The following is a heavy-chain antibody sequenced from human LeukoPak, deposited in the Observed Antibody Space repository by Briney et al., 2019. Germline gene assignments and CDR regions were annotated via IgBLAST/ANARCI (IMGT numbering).Heavy chain of an antibody. J-gene: IGHJ4*02. Sequence: ASVKVSCKASGYTFTSYGISWVRQAPGQGLEWMGWISAYNGNTNYAQKLQGRVTMTTDTSTSTAYMELRSLRSDDTAVYYCARVAPIYCSSTSCSESDFDYWGQGTLVTVSS. D-gene: IGHD2-2*01. CDR1: GYTFTSYG. V-gene: IGHV1-18*01. CDR3: ARVAPIYCSSTSCSESDFDY. CDR2: ISAYNGNT.